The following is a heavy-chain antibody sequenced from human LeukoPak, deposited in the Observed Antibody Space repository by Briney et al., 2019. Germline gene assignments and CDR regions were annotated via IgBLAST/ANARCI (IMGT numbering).Heavy chain of an antibody. CDR3: ARHGGIAAAGLDY. V-gene: IGHV5-51*01. J-gene: IGHJ4*02. Sequence: GESLKISCKTPTYNFGNYWIGWVRHMPGKGLEWMGIIYPGDSDTRYSPSFQGQVTISADKSISTAYLQWSSLKASDTAMYFCARHGGIAAAGLDYWGQGTLVTVSS. CDR1: TYNFGNYW. D-gene: IGHD6-13*01. CDR2: IYPGDSDT.